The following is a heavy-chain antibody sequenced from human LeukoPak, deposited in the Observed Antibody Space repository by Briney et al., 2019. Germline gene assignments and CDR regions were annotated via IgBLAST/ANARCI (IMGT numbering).Heavy chain of an antibody. J-gene: IGHJ4*02. CDR3: AAAPGAFLN. CDR1: GFTFSSYG. V-gene: IGHV3-30*03. D-gene: IGHD2-21*01. CDR2: ISYDGSNK. Sequence: GGSLRLSCAASGFTFSSYGMHWVRQAPGKGLEWVAVISYDGSNKYYADSVKGRFTISRDNSKNTLYLQMNSLRAEDTAVYYCAAAPGAFLNWGQGTLDTVSS.